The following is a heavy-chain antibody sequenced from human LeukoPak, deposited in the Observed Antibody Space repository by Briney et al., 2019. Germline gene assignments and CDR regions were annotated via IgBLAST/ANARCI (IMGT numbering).Heavy chain of an antibody. Sequence: PGGSLRLSCAACGFTFSSYGIHWVRQAPGKGLEWVAFIWYDGSDKKYADSVKGRFTISRDNSKNTLYLQMNSLRAEDTAVYYCAKGGVVHNWFDPWGQGTLVTVSS. J-gene: IGHJ5*02. V-gene: IGHV3-30*02. D-gene: IGHD2-15*01. CDR3: AKGGVVHNWFDP. CDR1: GFTFSSYG. CDR2: IWYDGSDK.